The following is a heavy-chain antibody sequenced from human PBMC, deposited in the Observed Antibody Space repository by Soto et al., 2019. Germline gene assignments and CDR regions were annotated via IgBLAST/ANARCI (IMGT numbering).Heavy chain of an antibody. CDR1: GFTFSSYA. Sequence: GGSLRLSCAASGFTFSSYAMSWVRQAPGKGLEWVSAISGSGGSTYYADSVKGRFTISRDNSKNTLYLQMNSLRAEDTAVYYCAKNDNGCFWSSYYDTYYYYCMDVWGQGTTVTVSS. J-gene: IGHJ6*02. D-gene: IGHD3-3*01. V-gene: IGHV3-23*01. CDR2: ISGSGGST. CDR3: AKNDNGCFWSSYYDTYYYYCMDV.